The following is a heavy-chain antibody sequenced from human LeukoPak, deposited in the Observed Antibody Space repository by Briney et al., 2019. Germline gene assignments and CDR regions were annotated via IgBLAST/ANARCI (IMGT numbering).Heavy chain of an antibody. V-gene: IGHV3-7*01. D-gene: IGHD3-16*01. J-gene: IGHJ4*02. CDR2: INPDGSGK. CDR3: ASWGAGGNS. Sequence: GGSLRLSCAASGFTFGTYGMHWVRQVPGKGLDWVANINPDGSGKRYVDSVKGRFIIAGDNADNSPSLQTNRLRAEDTAVYYCASWGAGGNSWGQGTLVTVSS. CDR1: GFTFGTYG.